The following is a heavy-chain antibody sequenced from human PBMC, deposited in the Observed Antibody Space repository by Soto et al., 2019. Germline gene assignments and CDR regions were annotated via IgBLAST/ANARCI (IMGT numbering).Heavy chain of an antibody. J-gene: IGHJ5*02. V-gene: IGHV2-26*01. D-gene: IGHD2-2*01. Sequence: QVTLKESGPVLVKPTETLTLRCTVSGLSITDSEMGVSWIRQPPGQPLEWLAHIDSSGEKSYRTFLKSRLAISKDTDNSQIVLTMTNMDPADTATYYCARRHLAVAVSTWFDPWGQGIPVTVSS. CDR2: IDSSGEK. CDR3: ARRHLAVAVSTWFDP. CDR1: GLSITDSEMG.